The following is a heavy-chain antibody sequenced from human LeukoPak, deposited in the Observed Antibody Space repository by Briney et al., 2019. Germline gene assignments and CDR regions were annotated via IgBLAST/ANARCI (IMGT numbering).Heavy chain of an antibody. CDR2: IYSTGST. CDR3: ARDPRVPEPDTAMVYFDY. J-gene: IGHJ4*02. V-gene: IGHV4-61*02. Sequence: SETLSLTCTVSGGSISSGSYYWSWIRQPAGKGLEWIGRIYSTGSTSYNPSLESRVTISRDTSKNQFSLNLSSVTAADTAVYYCARDPRVPEPDTAMVYFDYWGQGTLVTVSS. D-gene: IGHD5-18*01. CDR1: GGSISSGSYY.